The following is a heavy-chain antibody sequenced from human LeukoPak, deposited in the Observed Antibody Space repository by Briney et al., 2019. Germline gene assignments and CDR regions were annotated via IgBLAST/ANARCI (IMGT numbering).Heavy chain of an antibody. CDR3: AGTYYYDSSGYYHDY. V-gene: IGHV4-39*01. D-gene: IGHD3-22*01. CDR1: GGSISSSSYY. J-gene: IGHJ4*02. Sequence: PSETLSLTCTVSGGSISSSSYYWGWIRQPPGKGLEWIGSIYYSGSTYYNPSLKSRVTISVDTSKNQFSLKLSSVTAADTAVYYCAGTYYYDSSGYYHDYWGQGTLVTVSS. CDR2: IYYSGST.